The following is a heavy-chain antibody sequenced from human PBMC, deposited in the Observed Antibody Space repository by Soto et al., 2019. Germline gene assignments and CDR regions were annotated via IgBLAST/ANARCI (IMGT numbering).Heavy chain of an antibody. CDR3: ARVGPAHYYDSSGYYSPLDY. D-gene: IGHD3-22*01. J-gene: IGHJ4*02. Sequence: QVQLVQSGAEVKKPGSSVKVSCKASGDTFSSYAINWVRQAPGQGLEWMGGIIPMFGTANYAQKFKGGVTITAGESTSTVYMELSRRRSEDTAVYYCARVGPAHYYDSSGYYSPLDYWGQGTLVTVSS. CDR2: IIPMFGTA. V-gene: IGHV1-69*01. CDR1: GDTFSSYA.